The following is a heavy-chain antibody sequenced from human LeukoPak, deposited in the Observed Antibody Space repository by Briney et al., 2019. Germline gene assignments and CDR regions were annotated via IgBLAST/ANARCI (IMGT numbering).Heavy chain of an antibody. CDR1: GGSISSGSYY. V-gene: IGHV4-61*02. J-gene: IGHJ6*03. Sequence: SQTLSLTCTVSGGSISSGSYYWSWIRQPAGKGLEWIGRIYTSGSANYNPSLKSRVTISVDTSKNQFSLKLSSVTAADTAVYYCARGQGPGGYYYYMDVWGKGTTVTISS. D-gene: IGHD3-16*01. CDR2: IYTSGSA. CDR3: ARGQGPGGYYYYMDV.